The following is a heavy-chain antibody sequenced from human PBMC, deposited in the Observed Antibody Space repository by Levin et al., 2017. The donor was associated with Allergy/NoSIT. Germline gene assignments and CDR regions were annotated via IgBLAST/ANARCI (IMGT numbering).Heavy chain of an antibody. CDR3: AREGLPGSPYFDY. D-gene: IGHD2-15*01. V-gene: IGHV4-59*01. CDR1: GGSISNYY. Sequence: SSETLSLTCTVSGGSISNYYWSWLRQPPGKGLEWIGYIYYSGSTNYNPSLKSRVTISVDTSQNQFSLKLSSVTAADTAVYYCAREGLPGSPYFDYWGQGTLVTVSS. CDR2: IYYSGST. J-gene: IGHJ4*02.